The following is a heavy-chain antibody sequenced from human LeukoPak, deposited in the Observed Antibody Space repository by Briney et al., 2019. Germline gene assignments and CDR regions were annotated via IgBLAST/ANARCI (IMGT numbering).Heavy chain of an antibody. Sequence: SVKVSCKASGYTFTGYYMHWVRQAPGQGLEWMGGIIPIFGTANYAQKFQGRVTITADKSTSTAYMELSSLRSEDTAVYYCARDGDYGDYVGNWFDPWGQGTLVTVSS. CDR3: ARDGDYGDYVGNWFDP. CDR1: GYTFTGYY. J-gene: IGHJ5*02. CDR2: IIPIFGTA. D-gene: IGHD4-17*01. V-gene: IGHV1-69*06.